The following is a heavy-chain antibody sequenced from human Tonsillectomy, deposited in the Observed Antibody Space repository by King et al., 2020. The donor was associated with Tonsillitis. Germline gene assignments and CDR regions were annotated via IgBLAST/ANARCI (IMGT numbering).Heavy chain of an antibody. Sequence: QLVQSGGGLIQPGGSLRLSCAASGFTVSSNYMSWVRQAPGKGLEWVSVLYSGGSTDYADSVRGRLTISRDNSKNTLYLQMNSLRAEDTAVYYCAREAYHYYYGMDVWGQGTTVTVSS. CDR3: AREAYHYYYGMDV. CDR2: LYSGGST. CDR1: GFTVSSNY. D-gene: IGHD3-16*01. J-gene: IGHJ6*02. V-gene: IGHV3-53*01.